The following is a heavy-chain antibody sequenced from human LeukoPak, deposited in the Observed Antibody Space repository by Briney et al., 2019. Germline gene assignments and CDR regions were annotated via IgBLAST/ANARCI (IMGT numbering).Heavy chain of an antibody. J-gene: IGHJ5*02. Sequence: GGSLRLSCAASGFIFSNYVVSWVRQAPGKGREWVSVISGSGGETNYAASVKGRFTISRDNAKNSLYLQMNSVRAEDTAVYYCVSEGELGIGLSWGQRNLVTVSS. V-gene: IGHV3-23*01. CDR3: VSEGELGIGLS. CDR2: ISGSGGET. CDR1: GFIFSNYV. D-gene: IGHD2-21*01.